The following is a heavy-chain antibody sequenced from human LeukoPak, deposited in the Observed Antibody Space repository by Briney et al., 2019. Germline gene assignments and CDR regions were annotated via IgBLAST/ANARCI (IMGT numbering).Heavy chain of an antibody. CDR3: AKDRGGPVIAAAGTGIDY. V-gene: IGHV3-30*02. D-gene: IGHD6-13*01. J-gene: IGHJ4*02. CDR2: IRYDGSNK. CDR1: GFTFSSYG. Sequence: GGSLRLSCAASGFTFSSYGMHWVRQAPGKGLEWVAFIRYDGSNKYYADSVKGRFTISRDNSKNTLYLQMNSLRAEDTAVYYCAKDRGGPVIAAAGTGIDYWGQGTLVTVSS.